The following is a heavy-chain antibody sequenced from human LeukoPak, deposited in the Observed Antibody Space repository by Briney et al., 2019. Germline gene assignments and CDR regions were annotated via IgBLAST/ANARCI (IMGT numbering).Heavy chain of an antibody. CDR3: AKDVKVVVTEAFDT. V-gene: IGHV3-33*06. Sequence: PGGSLRLSCAASGFSFSNYGMHWVRQAPGKGLEWVAVIWYDGSNKYYADSVKGRFTISRDNSKNTLYVQMSSLRAEDTAVYYCAKDVKVVVTEAFDTWGQGTMVTVSS. J-gene: IGHJ3*02. CDR2: IWYDGSNK. D-gene: IGHD2-21*02. CDR1: GFSFSNYG.